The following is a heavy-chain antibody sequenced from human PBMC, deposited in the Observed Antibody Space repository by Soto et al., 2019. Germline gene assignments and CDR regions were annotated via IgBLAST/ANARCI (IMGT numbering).Heavy chain of an antibody. CDR3: ARIRRYSSSSQLVYYHYRLAV. CDR1: GFSLSTSGMC. D-gene: IGHD6-13*01. Sequence: SGPTLVNPTQTLTLTCTFSGFSLSTSGMCVSWIRQPPGKALEWLARIDWDDDKYYSTSLKTRLTISKDTSKNQVVLTMTNMDPVDTATYYCARIRRYSSSSQLVYYHYRLAVWGQGTTVTVSS. CDR2: IDWDDDK. V-gene: IGHV2-70*11. J-gene: IGHJ6*02.